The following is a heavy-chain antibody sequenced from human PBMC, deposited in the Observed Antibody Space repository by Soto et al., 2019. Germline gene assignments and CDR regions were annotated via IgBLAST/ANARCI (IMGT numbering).Heavy chain of an antibody. CDR2: IIPIFGTA. CDR1: GGTFSSYA. V-gene: IGHV1-69*13. Sequence: GASVEVSCKASGGTFSSYAISWARQAPGQGLEWMGGIIPIFGTANYAQKFQGRVTITADGSTSTAYMELSSLRSEDTAVYYCARAGLSEVFSPHFDYWGQGTLVNV. J-gene: IGHJ4*02. D-gene: IGHD3-10*01. CDR3: ARAGLSEVFSPHFDY.